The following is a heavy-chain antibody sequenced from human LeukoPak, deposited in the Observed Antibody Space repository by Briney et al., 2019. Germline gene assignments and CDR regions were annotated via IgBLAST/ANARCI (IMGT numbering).Heavy chain of an antibody. J-gene: IGHJ2*01. CDR3: AKFGRSLVTASIKRRGHYWYFDL. V-gene: IGHV3-20*04. Sequence: GGSLRLSCAASGFMFDDYGMSWVRQAPGKGLEWVPGINWNGGSTGYADSVKGRFTISRDNAKNSLYLQMNSLRAEDTAVYYCAKFGRSLVTASIKRRGHYWYFDLWGRGTLVTVSS. D-gene: IGHD2-21*02. CDR1: GFMFDDYG. CDR2: INWNGGST.